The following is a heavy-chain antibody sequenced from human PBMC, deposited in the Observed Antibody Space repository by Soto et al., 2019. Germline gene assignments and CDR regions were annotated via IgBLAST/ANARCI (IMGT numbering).Heavy chain of an antibody. D-gene: IGHD6-13*01. J-gene: IGHJ4*02. Sequence: QVQLVQSGAEVKKPGSSVKVSCKASGGTFNNYAITWVRQAPGQGLEWMGGIIPIVGTANYAQKFQGRVTIPADESMSTSYMELSSLRSEDTAVYYCASSYGTSWYGDYWGQGTLVTVSS. CDR1: GGTFNNYA. CDR3: ASSYGTSWYGDY. V-gene: IGHV1-69*01. CDR2: IIPIVGTA.